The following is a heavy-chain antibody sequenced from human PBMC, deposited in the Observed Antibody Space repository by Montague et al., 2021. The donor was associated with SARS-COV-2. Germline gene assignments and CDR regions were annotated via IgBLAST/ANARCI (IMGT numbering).Heavy chain of an antibody. Sequence: SESRSLTCSVSGGSMSSYHWVWFRHPPGKGLVWVVYVSYRGSTNYNLSLKSRITISLDTSKNRFSLRVTSVTAADTAVYYCARDVRYYYDQWGQGILVTVSS. D-gene: IGHD3-10*01. J-gene: IGHJ4*02. V-gene: IGHV4-59*01. CDR3: ARDVRYYYDQ. CDR2: VSYRGST. CDR1: GGSMSSYH.